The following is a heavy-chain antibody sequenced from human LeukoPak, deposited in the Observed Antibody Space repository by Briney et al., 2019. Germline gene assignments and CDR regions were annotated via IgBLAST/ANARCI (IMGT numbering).Heavy chain of an antibody. V-gene: IGHV3-23*01. CDR3: AKNVMVKRYIDY. CDR1: GFILNNHA. CDR2: ISGSGRTI. D-gene: IGHD5-18*01. J-gene: IGHJ4*02. Sequence: AVSMRLSCAASGFILNNHAMSWVGQGPGKGLQWISVISGSGRTIEYEDSVKGRFTISRDNSKNTLSLQMNSLRVEDTAIYYCAKNVMVKRYIDYWGQGTLVTVSS.